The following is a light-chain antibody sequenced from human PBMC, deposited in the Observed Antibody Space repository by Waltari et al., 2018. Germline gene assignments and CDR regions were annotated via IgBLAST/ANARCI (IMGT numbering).Light chain of an antibody. CDR2: DNS. CDR1: NIGVYG. J-gene: IGLJ2*01. Sequence: SFVLTQAPSVSVAPGQTARITCGGNNIGVYGARWYQQHPGQAPVLVFCDNSDRPSGIPERFSGSSSANTGTLNIGRVDAGDEADYYCQVWAGSDYDVAFGGGTKL. CDR3: QVWAGSDYDVA. V-gene: IGLV3-21*02.